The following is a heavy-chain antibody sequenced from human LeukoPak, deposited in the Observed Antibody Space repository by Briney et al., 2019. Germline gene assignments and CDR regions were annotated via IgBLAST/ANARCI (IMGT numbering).Heavy chain of an antibody. CDR2: IYYSGST. CDR1: GGSISSSSYY. D-gene: IGHD3-22*01. J-gene: IGHJ4*02. V-gene: IGHV4-39*01. Sequence: SETLSLTCTVSGGSISSSSYYWGWIRQPPGKGLEWIGSIYYSGSTYYNPSLKSRVTISVDTSKNQLSLKLSSVTAADTAVYYCANSNYYYDSSGVDYWGQGSLVTVS. CDR3: ANSNYYYDSSGVDY.